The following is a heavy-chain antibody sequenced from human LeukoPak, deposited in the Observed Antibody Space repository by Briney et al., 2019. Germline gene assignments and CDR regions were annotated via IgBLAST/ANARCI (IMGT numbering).Heavy chain of an antibody. CDR1: ADSVSSNTAT. CDR2: TYYRSMWNS. J-gene: IGHJ3*02. V-gene: IGHV6-1*01. CDR3: TRDRAI. Sequence: SQTLSPTCAISADSVSSNTATWNRIRHSPSRGLEWLGRTYYRSMWNSDYAPSVKSRIAINPDTSKNQVSRLLSSVTPDDTAVYYCTRDRAIWGQGTMVTVAS.